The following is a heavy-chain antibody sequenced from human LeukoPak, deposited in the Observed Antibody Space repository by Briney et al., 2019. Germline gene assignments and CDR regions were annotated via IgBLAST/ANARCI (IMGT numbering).Heavy chain of an antibody. D-gene: IGHD6-13*01. Sequence: PGGSLRLSCAASGFTFSSYSMNWVRQAPGKGLEWVAGIKRDASEKYYVDSVKGRFTISRDNAKNSLYLQMNSLRAEDTAVYNCVREASGGTKGVSGTFDIWGQGTMVTVSS. J-gene: IGHJ3*02. V-gene: IGHV3-7*01. CDR1: GFTFSSYS. CDR2: IKRDASEK. CDR3: VREASGGTKGVSGTFDI.